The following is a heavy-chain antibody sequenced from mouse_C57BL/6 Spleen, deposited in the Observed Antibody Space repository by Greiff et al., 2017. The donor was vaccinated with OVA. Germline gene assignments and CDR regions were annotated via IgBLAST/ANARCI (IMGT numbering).Heavy chain of an antibody. CDR1: GYTFTSYW. CDR2: INPSNGGT. Sequence: QVQLKQPGTELVKPGASVKLSCKASGYTFTSYWMHWVKQRPGQGLEWIGNINPSNGGTNYNEKFKSKATLTVDKSSSTAYMQLSSLTSEDSAVYYCAPITTVVANYFDYWGQGTTLTVSS. D-gene: IGHD1-1*01. CDR3: APITTVVANYFDY. V-gene: IGHV1-53*01. J-gene: IGHJ2*01.